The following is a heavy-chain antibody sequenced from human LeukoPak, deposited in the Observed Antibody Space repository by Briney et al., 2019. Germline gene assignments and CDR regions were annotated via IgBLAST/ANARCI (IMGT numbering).Heavy chain of an antibody. CDR3: ARDSRAHDYDKGYYMDV. CDR2: IYTSGST. J-gene: IGHJ6*03. V-gene: IGHV4-61*02. CDR1: GGSISSGSYY. Sequence: SQTLSLTCTVSGGSISSGSYYWSWIRQPAGKGLEWIGRIYTSGSTNYNPSLKSRVTMSVDTSKNQFSLKLSSVTAADTAVYYCARDSRAHDYDKGYYMDVWGKGTTVTVSS. D-gene: IGHD4-17*01.